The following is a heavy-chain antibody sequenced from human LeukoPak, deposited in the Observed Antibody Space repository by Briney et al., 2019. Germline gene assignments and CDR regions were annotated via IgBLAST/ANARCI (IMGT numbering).Heavy chain of an antibody. Sequence: SVKVSCKASGCIFSSYAISWVRQAPGQGLEWMGGIIPIFGTANYAQKFQGRVTITADKSTSTAYMELSSLRSEDTAVYYCARAGGYCSGGSCYNADNWFDPWGQGTLVTVSS. D-gene: IGHD2-15*01. J-gene: IGHJ5*02. CDR2: IIPIFGTA. V-gene: IGHV1-69*06. CDR1: GCIFSSYA. CDR3: ARAGGYCSGGSCYNADNWFDP.